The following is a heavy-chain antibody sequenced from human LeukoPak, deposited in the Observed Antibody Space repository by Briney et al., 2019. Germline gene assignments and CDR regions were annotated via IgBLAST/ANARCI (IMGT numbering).Heavy chain of an antibody. V-gene: IGHV3-33*06. D-gene: IGHD1-26*01. CDR2: IWYDGSNK. CDR3: QKAAKWELHSPNGFDP. CDR1: GFTFSSYG. Sequence: TGGSLRLSCAASGFTFSSYGMHWVRQAPGKGLEWVAVIWYDGSNKYYADSVKGRFTISRDNSKNTLYLQMNSLGAEATDDYYCQKAAKWELHSPNGFDPWGQGTMVTVSS. J-gene: IGHJ5*02.